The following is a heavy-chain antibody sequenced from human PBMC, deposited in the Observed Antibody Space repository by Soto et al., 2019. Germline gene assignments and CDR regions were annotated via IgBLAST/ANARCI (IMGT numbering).Heavy chain of an antibody. CDR3: ARVRQYCSSTSCYLDP. CDR2: IHHSGST. D-gene: IGHD2-2*01. V-gene: IGHV4-4*02. Sequence: PSETLSLTCAVSGDSISSSNWRHWLRQPPRKGLEWIGEIHHSGSTNYNPSLKSRVTISVDKSKNQFSLNLNSVTAADTAVYYCARVRQYCSSTSCYLDPWGQGTLVTVSS. CDR1: GDSISSSNW. J-gene: IGHJ5*02.